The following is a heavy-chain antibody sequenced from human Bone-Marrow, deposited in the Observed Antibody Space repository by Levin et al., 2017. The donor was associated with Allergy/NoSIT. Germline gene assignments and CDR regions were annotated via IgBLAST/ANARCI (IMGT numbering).Heavy chain of an antibody. V-gene: IGHV3-30*18. D-gene: IGHD7-27*01. CDR1: GFTFSSYG. CDR2: ISYDGSDK. Sequence: HPGGSLRLSCAASGFTFSSYGMHWVRQAPGKGLEWVAVISYDGSDKHYVDSVKGRFTISRDISKNTLYLQMNSLRAEDTAVYYCAKDFSLTGENFDYWGQGTLVTVSS. J-gene: IGHJ4*02. CDR3: AKDFSLTGENFDY.